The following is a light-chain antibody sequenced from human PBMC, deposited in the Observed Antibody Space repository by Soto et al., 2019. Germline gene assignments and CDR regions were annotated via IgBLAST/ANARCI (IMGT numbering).Light chain of an antibody. V-gene: IGLV2-14*01. CDR2: EVS. CDR1: RSDVGGYNY. J-gene: IGLJ1*01. CDR3: SSYTSSSTYV. Sequence: QSALTQPAAVSGSPGQSITISCTGTRSDVGGYNYVSWYQQHPGKAPKLMIYEVSNRPSGVSDRFSGSKSGNTASLTISGLQAEDEADYYCSSYTSSSTYVFGPGTKLTVL.